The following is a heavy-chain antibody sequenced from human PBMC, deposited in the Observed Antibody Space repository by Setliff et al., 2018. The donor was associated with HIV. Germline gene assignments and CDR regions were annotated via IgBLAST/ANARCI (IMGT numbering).Heavy chain of an antibody. CDR3: AGGLLSEFSSTWYRLDF. Sequence: SETLSLTCSVSGVSISRADYYWSWIRQHPGKGLEWTGYISHTGSAHYNSSLEYRISMSLDTSNNEFSLKLSSVTAADTAVYFCAGGLLSEFSSTWYRLDFWGQGILVTVSS. D-gene: IGHD6-6*01. V-gene: IGHV4-31*03. CDR2: ISHTGSA. J-gene: IGHJ4*02. CDR1: GVSISRADYY.